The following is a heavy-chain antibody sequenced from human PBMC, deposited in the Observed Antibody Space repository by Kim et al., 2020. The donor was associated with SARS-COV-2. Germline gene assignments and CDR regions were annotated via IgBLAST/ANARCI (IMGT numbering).Heavy chain of an antibody. CDR3: AKGTYCNIGTCSAPFHFD. V-gene: IGHV3-23*01. Sequence: GALRLSCAASGFSFSTYAMSWVRQAPGKGLEWVSSFSGSGGSTYYAGSVKGGFTISRDNPKNTLYLQMNSLRAEDTAIYYCAKGTYCNIGTCSAPFHFD. CDR2: FSGSGGST. D-gene: IGHD2-2*01. J-gene: IGHJ4*01. CDR1: GFSFSTYA.